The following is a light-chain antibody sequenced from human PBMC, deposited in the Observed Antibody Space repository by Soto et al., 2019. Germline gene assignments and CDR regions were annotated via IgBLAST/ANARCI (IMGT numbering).Light chain of an antibody. J-gene: IGKJ1*01. Sequence: EIVLTQSPGTLSLSPGERATLSCRASQSVSSNYLAWYQQKPGQAPRLLIYGASSRATGIPDRFSGSGSGTDFTLTIRRLEPEDFAVYYCQQYGSSPQTFGQGTKVDI. CDR2: GAS. V-gene: IGKV3-20*01. CDR1: QSVSSNY. CDR3: QQYGSSPQT.